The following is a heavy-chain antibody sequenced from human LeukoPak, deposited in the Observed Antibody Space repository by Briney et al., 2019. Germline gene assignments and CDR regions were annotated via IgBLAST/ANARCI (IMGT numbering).Heavy chain of an antibody. V-gene: IGHV3-48*03. D-gene: IGHD7-27*01. CDR2: ISSSGSTI. CDR3: ARTHWGSIDY. Sequence: GGSLRLSCAASGFTFSSYEMNWVRQAPGKGLEWVSYISSSGSTIYYADPVKGRFTIPRDNAKNSLYLQMNSLRAEDTAVYYCARTHWGSIDYWGQGTLVTVSS. J-gene: IGHJ4*02. CDR1: GFTFSSYE.